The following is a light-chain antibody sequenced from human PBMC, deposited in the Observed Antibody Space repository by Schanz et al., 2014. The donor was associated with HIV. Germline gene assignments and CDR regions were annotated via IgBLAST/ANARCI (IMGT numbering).Light chain of an antibody. CDR3: LQHYNYPVT. CDR2: QAS. V-gene: IGKV1-5*03. CDR1: QTIGRL. J-gene: IGKJ2*01. Sequence: IQMTQSPSTVSASVGDRVTLTCRASQTIGRLMAWYQQKPGRAPKLLIYQASTLETGVPSRFSGSGSGTSFTLTITSLQPDDFATYYCLQHYNYPVTFGQGTKLEIK.